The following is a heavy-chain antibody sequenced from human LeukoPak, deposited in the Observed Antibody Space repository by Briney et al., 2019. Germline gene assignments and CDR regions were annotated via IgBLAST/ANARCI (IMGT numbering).Heavy chain of an antibody. V-gene: IGHV3-74*01. CDR2: INSDGSST. CDR1: GFSFSDYE. Sequence: QSGGSLRLSCAASGFSFSDYEMNWVRQAPGKGLVWVSRINSDGSSTSYADSVKGRFTISRDNAKNTLYLQMNSLRAEDTAVYYRARVLRAYNWNDVGDAYYYWGQGTLVTVSS. D-gene: IGHD1-20*01. CDR3: ARVLRAYNWNDVGDAYYY. J-gene: IGHJ4*02.